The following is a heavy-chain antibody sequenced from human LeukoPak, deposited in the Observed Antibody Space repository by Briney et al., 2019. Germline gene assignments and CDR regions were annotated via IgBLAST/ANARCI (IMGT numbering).Heavy chain of an antibody. CDR2: ISGSGGST. Sequence: GGSLRLSCAASGFTFSSYAMSWVRQAPGKGLEWVSSISGSGGSTYYAHSVKGRFTISRVNSKNTLYLQMNSLRAEDTAVYYCAMSLRRDAFDIWGQGTMVTVSS. CDR1: GFTFSSYA. D-gene: IGHD3-16*01. V-gene: IGHV3-23*01. CDR3: AMSLRRDAFDI. J-gene: IGHJ3*02.